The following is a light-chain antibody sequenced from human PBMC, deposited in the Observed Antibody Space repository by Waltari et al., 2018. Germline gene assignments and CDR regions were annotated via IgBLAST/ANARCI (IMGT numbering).Light chain of an antibody. CDR3: CSYAGSYTWV. CDR2: IFT. V-gene: IGLV2-11*01. CDR1: TNDLGSYNY. J-gene: IGLJ3*02. Sequence: SALTQPRSVSGSPGQSVTISCTGTTNDLGSYNYVSWYQQHPGKAPKLIILIFTKRPSGVPDRLSGSKSGNTASLTISGLRAEDEAEYYCCSYAGSYTWVFGGGTKLTVV.